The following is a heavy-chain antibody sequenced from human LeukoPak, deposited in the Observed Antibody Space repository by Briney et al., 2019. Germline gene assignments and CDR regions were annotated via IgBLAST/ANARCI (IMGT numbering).Heavy chain of an antibody. CDR1: AFTVSSNY. V-gene: IGHV3-66*02. Sequence: GGSLRLSCAASAFTVSSNYMSWVRQAPGKGLEWVSVVYSGGSTYYADSVKGRFTISRDNSKNTLYLQMNSLRAEDTAVYYCARSQYYGDYVGYWGQGTLVTVSS. CDR2: VYSGGST. J-gene: IGHJ4*02. D-gene: IGHD4-17*01. CDR3: ARSQYYGDYVGY.